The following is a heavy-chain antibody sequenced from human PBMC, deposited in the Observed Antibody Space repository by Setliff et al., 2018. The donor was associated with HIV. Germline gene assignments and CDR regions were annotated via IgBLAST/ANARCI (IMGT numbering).Heavy chain of an antibody. V-gene: IGHV4-34*01. CDR3: NIYYYYYMDV. CDR2: INHSGST. J-gene: IGHJ6*03. CDR1: GGSFSGYY. Sequence: RASETLSLTCAVYGGSFSGYYWSWIRQPPGKGLEWIGEINHSGSTNYNPSLKSRVTISVDTSKNQFSLKLSSVTAADTAVYYCNIYYYYYMDVWGKGTTVTAP.